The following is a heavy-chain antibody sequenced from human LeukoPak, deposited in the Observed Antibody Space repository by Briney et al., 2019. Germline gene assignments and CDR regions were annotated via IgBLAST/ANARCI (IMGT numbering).Heavy chain of an antibody. J-gene: IGHJ4*02. D-gene: IGHD5-24*01. CDR2: ISSSGSTI. Sequence: GGSLRLSCTGSGFIFSDYYMSWIRQAPGKGLEWVSYISSSGSTIYYADSVKGRFTISRDNAKNSLYLQMNSLRAEDTAVYYCARVQAGYNPTFDYWGQGTLVTVSS. CDR1: GFIFSDYY. CDR3: ARVQAGYNPTFDY. V-gene: IGHV3-11*04.